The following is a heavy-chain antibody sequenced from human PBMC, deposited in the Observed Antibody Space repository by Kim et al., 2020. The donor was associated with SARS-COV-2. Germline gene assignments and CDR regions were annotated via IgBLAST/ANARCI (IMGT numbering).Heavy chain of an antibody. CDR3: ARGYSGYDWYYYYYYMDV. D-gene: IGHD5-12*01. CDR2: IYYSGST. J-gene: IGHJ6*03. CDR1: GGSISSYY. Sequence: SETLSLTCTVSGGSISSYYWSWIRQPTGKGLEWIGYIYYSGSTNYNPSLKSRVTISVDTSKNQVSLKLSSVTAADTAVYYCARGYSGYDWYYYYYYMDVWGKGTTVTVSS. V-gene: IGHV4-59*01.